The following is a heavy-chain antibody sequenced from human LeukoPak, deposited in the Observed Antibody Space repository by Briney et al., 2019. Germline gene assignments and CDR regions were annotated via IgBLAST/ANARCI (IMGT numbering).Heavy chain of an antibody. Sequence: ASLKVSCTASGYTFSNFGINWVRQAPGQGLGWIAWISGNNDNPNYGQNFQGRFTVTTDSSTSTAYMELRNLRSDDTAVYYCARDGSSTDDYWGQGTLVTVSS. CDR3: ARDGSSTDDY. J-gene: IGHJ4*01. CDR1: GYTFSNFG. V-gene: IGHV1-18*01. CDR2: ISGNNDNP. D-gene: IGHD2-2*01.